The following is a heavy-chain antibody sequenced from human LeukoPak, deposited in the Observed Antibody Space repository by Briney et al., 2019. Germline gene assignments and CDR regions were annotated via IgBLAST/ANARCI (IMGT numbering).Heavy chain of an antibody. Sequence: GGCLRLSCAASGFTFSSYAMSWVRQAPGKGREWVSAIRGSGGSTYYADSVKGRFTISRDNSKNTLYLPMNSLRAEDTAVYYCAKVRDPYFDYWGQGTLVTVSS. CDR2: IRGSGGST. J-gene: IGHJ4*02. D-gene: IGHD2-21*02. CDR3: AKVRDPYFDY. CDR1: GFTFSSYA. V-gene: IGHV3-23*01.